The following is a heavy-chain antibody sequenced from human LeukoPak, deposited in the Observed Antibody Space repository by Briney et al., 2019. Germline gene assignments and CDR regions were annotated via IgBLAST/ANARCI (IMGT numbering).Heavy chain of an antibody. CDR1: GFTFSSYG. J-gene: IGHJ4*02. V-gene: IGHV3-30*02. D-gene: IGHD3-3*01. CDR3: AKADGFWSGYYFDY. CDR2: IRYDGSNK. Sequence: GGSLRLSCAASGFTFSSYGMHWVRQAPGKGLEWVAFIRYDGSNKYYADSVKGRFTISRDNSKNTLYLQMNSLRAEDTAVYYCAKADGFWSGYYFDYWGQGTLVTVSS.